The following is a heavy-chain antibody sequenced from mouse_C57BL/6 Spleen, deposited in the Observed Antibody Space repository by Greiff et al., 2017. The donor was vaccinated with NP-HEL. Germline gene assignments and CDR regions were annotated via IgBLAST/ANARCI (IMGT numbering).Heavy chain of an antibody. D-gene: IGHD1-1*01. CDR1: GYAFSSYW. CDR2: IYPGDGDT. V-gene: IGHV1-80*01. J-gene: IGHJ3*01. CDR3: ARGGSSLAWFAY. Sequence: QVQLKESGAELVKPGASVKISCKASGYAFSSYWMNWVKQRPGKGLEWIGQIYPGDGDTNYNGKFKGKATLTADKSSSTAYMQLSSLTSEDSAVYFCARGGSSLAWFAYWGQGTLVTVSA.